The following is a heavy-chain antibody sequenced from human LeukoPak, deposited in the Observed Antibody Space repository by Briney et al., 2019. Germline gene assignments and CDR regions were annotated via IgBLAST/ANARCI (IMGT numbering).Heavy chain of an antibody. CDR2: MNPNSGNT. CDR1: GYTFTSYD. D-gene: IGHD3-16*01. J-gene: IGHJ3*02. CDR3: ASTTVYDLDAFDI. Sequence: ASVKVSCEASGYTFTSYDINWVRQATGQGLEWMGWMNPNSGNTGYAQKFQGRVTMTRNTSISTAYMELSSLRSEDTAVYYCASTTVYDLDAFDIWGQGTMVTVSS. V-gene: IGHV1-8*01.